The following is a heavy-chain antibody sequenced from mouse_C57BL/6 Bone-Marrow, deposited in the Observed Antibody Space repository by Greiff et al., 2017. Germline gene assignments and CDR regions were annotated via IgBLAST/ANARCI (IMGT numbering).Heavy chain of an antibody. D-gene: IGHD1-1*01. CDR2: IDPENGDT. J-gene: IGHJ2*01. V-gene: IGHV14-4*01. CDR1: GFNIKDDY. CDR3: TTVITTVVAPFDY. Sequence: VQLQQSGAELVRPGASVKLSCTASGFNIKDDYMHWVKQRPEQGLEWIGWIDPENGDTEYASKFQGKATITADTSSNTAYLQLSSLTSEDTAVYYCTTVITTVVAPFDYWGQGTTLTVSS.